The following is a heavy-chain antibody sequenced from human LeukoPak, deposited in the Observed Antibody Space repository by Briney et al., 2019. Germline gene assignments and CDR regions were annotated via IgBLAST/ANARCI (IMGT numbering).Heavy chain of an antibody. CDR3: ARASSVSLTIAAAGYYFDY. D-gene: IGHD6-13*01. J-gene: IGHJ4*02. Sequence: GGSLRLSCTASGFTFSSHWMHWVRQVPGRGPVWVSRVNGDGTKTTYADSVKGRFTISRDNARNTLHLQMNSLRAEDTAVYYCARASSVSLTIAAAGYYFDYWGQGTLVTVSS. CDR1: GFTFSSHW. V-gene: IGHV3-74*01. CDR2: VNGDGTKT.